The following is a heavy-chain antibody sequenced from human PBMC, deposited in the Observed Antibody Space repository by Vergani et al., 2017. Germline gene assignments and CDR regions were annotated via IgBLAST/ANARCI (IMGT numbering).Heavy chain of an antibody. Sequence: QEQLVQSGSELKKPGASVKVSCKASGYRLNNYAIHWVRQAPGQGLEGMGWINPTNGNPTYARAFTGRFVFSLDTSISTAYLQIGSLNAEDTAVYLCARAKRGRLAVGATDSWGQGTLLTVSS. V-gene: IGHV7-4-1*01. J-gene: IGHJ4*02. CDR2: INPTNGNP. D-gene: IGHD6-19*01. CDR3: ARAKRGRLAVGATDS. CDR1: GYRLNNYA.